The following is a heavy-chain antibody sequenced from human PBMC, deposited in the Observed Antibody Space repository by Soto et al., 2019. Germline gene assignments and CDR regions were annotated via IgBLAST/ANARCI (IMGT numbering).Heavy chain of an antibody. CDR1: GYTFTGYY. D-gene: IGHD2-15*01. V-gene: IGHV1-2*04. Sequence: QVQLVQSGAEVKKPGASVKVSCKASGYTFTGYYMHWVRQAPGQGLEWMGWINPNSGGTNYAQKVQGWVTMTRDTSISTAYMELSRLRSDDTAVYYCARARGYCSGGSCLDAFDIWGQGTMVTVSS. CDR2: INPNSGGT. CDR3: ARARGYCSGGSCLDAFDI. J-gene: IGHJ3*02.